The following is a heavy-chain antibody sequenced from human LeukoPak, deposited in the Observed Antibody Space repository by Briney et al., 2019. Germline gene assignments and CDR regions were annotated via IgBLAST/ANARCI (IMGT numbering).Heavy chain of an antibody. Sequence: GGSLRLSCAASGFTFDDYGMSWVRQALGKGLEWVSYISSRGSTIYYADSEKGRFTISRDNAKNSLYLQMNSLRAEDTAVYYCARGYDILTGYYPFPFDYRGQGTLVTVSS. V-gene: IGHV3-11*01. J-gene: IGHJ4*02. CDR1: GFTFDDYG. CDR3: ARGYDILTGYYPFPFDY. D-gene: IGHD3-9*01. CDR2: ISSRGSTI.